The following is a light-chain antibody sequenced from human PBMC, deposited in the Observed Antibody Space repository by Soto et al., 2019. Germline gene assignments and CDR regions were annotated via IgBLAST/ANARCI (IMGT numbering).Light chain of an antibody. CDR2: DAS. CDR1: QSASTY. CDR3: QQRNSWPPT. Sequence: EIVLTQSPATPSLSPGERATLSCRASQSASTYLAWYQQKPGQAPRLLIYDASNRATGIPARFSGSGSGTDFTLTISSLEPEDFAVYYCQQRNSWPPTFGQGTKLEIK. V-gene: IGKV3-11*01. J-gene: IGKJ2*01.